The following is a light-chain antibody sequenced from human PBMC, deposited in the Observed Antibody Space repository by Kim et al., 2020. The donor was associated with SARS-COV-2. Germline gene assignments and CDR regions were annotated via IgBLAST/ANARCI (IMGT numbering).Light chain of an antibody. V-gene: IGKV3-20*01. J-gene: IGKJ2*01. CDR2: GAS. CDR3: QQYGSSLYT. Sequence: LAPGERATLPCRASQSVSSSYLAWYQQKPGQAPRLRIYGASSRATGIPDRFSGSGSGTDFTLTISRLGPEDFAVYYCQQYGSSLYTFGQGTKLEI. CDR1: QSVSSSY.